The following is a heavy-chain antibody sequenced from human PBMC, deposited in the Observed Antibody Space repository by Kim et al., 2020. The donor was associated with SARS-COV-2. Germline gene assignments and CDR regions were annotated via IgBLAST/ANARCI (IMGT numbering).Heavy chain of an antibody. V-gene: IGHV3-53*01. CDR3: ARDTGIAAAGNYYGMDV. CDR1: GFTVSSNY. Sequence: GGSLRLSCAASGFTVSSNYMSWVRQAPGKGLEWVSVIYSGGSTYYADSVKGRFTISRDNSKNTLYLQMNSLRAEDTAVYYCARDTGIAAAGNYYGMDVWGQGTTVTVSS. CDR2: IYSGGST. J-gene: IGHJ6*02. D-gene: IGHD6-13*01.